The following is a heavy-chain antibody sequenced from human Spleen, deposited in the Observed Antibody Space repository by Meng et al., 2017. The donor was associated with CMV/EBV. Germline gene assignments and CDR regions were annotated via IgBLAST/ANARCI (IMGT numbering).Heavy chain of an antibody. CDR3: ASNEYSSSSGVGYYYYGMDV. D-gene: IGHD6-6*01. CDR2: IIPIFGTA. Sequence: SVKVSCKASGGTFSSYAISWVRQAPGQGLEWMGGIIPIFGTANYAQKFQGRVTITTDESTSTAYMELSSLRSEDTAVYYCASNEYSSSSGVGYYYYGMDVWGQGTTVTVSS. CDR1: GGTFSSYA. V-gene: IGHV1-69*05. J-gene: IGHJ6*02.